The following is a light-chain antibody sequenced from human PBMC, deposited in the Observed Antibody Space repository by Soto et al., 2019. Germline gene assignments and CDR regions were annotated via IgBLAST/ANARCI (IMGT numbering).Light chain of an antibody. CDR1: QSINIY. V-gene: IGKV1-39*01. Sequence: DIQMTQSPSSLSASVGDRVTITCRASQSINIYLHWYQQKPGKAPKVLIFGASSLQSGVPSRFSGSGSGTDFTLTISSLQPEDFATYYCKQSYNTLFTFGPGTKVDIK. CDR3: KQSYNTLFT. CDR2: GAS. J-gene: IGKJ3*01.